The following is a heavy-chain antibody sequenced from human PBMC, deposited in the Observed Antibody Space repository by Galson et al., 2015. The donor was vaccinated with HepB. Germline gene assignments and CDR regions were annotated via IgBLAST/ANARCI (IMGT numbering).Heavy chain of an antibody. CDR2: IYSGGST. CDR1: GFTVSSNY. J-gene: IGHJ6*02. CDR3: ARASGGGCSGGSCYSTYYYYYGMDV. Sequence: SLRLSCAASGFTVSSNYMSWVRQAPGKGLEWVSVIYSGGSTYYADSVKGRFTISRDNSKNTLYLQMNSLRAEDTAVYYCARASGGGCSGGSCYSTYYYYYGMDVWGQGTTVTVSS. V-gene: IGHV3-53*01. D-gene: IGHD2-15*01.